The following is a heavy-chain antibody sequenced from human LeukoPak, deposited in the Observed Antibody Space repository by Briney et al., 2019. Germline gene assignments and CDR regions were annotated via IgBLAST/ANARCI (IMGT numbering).Heavy chain of an antibody. V-gene: IGHV4-61*02. CDR3: ARARTDYGDYYYYMDV. CDR2: IYTSGST. CDR1: GGSISSGSYY. J-gene: IGHJ6*03. D-gene: IGHD4-17*01. Sequence: SETLSLTCTVSGGSISSGSYYWSWIRQPAGKGLEWIGRIYTSGSTNYNPSLKSRVTISVDTSKNQFSLKLSSVTAADTAVYYCARARTDYGDYYYYMDVWGKGTTVTVSS.